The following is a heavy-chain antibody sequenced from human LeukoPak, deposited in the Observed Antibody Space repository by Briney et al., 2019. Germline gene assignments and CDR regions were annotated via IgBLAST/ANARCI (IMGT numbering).Heavy chain of an antibody. J-gene: IGHJ4*02. CDR2: INSDGSIT. Sequence: GGSLRLSCAASGFTFSRNWMHWVRQAPGKGLVWVSRINSDGSITNYADSVKGRFTISRDNAKNTLYLQMSSLRAEDTAVYYFAKIDAYWGQGTLVTVSS. CDR1: GFTFSRNW. V-gene: IGHV3-74*01. CDR3: AKIDAY.